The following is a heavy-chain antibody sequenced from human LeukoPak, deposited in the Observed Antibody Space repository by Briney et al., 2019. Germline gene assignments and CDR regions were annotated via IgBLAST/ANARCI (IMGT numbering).Heavy chain of an antibody. V-gene: IGHV4-61*01. Sequence: SETLSLTCTVSGGSVSSGSYYWSWIRQPPGKGLEWIGYIYYSGSTNYNPSFKSRVTISVDTSKNQFSLKLSSVTAADTAVYYCARGEDGWFDPWGQGTLVTVSS. CDR1: GGSVSSGSYY. J-gene: IGHJ5*02. CDR2: IYYSGST. CDR3: ARGEDGWFDP.